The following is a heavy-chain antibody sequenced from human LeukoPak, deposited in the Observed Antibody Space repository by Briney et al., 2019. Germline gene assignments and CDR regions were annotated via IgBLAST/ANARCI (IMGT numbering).Heavy chain of an antibody. J-gene: IGHJ6*03. V-gene: IGHV4-59*01. CDR2: IYYSGST. CDR1: GGSISSYY. CDR3: ARAKGYDFWSGYPGIYYMDV. Sequence: SETLSLTCTVSGGSISSYYWSWIRQPPGKGLEWIGYIYYSGSTNYSPSLKSRVTISVDTSKNQFSLKLSSVTAADTAVYYCARAKGYDFWSGYPGIYYMDVWGKGTTVTVSS. D-gene: IGHD3-3*01.